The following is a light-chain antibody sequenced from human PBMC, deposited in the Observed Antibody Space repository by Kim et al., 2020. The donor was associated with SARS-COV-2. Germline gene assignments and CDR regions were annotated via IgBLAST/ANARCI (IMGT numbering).Light chain of an antibody. Sequence: GQSITISCTGTSSDVGSYNLVSWYQQHPGKAPKLMIYEVTKRPSGVSNRFSGSKSGNTASLTISGLQAEDETDYYCCSYARSSTYVFGTGTQLTVL. CDR1: SSDVGSYNL. J-gene: IGLJ1*01. V-gene: IGLV2-23*02. CDR2: EVT. CDR3: CSYARSSTYV.